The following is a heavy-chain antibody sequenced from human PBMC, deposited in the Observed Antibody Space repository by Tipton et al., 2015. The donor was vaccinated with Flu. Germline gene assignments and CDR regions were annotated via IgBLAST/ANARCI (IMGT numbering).Heavy chain of an antibody. V-gene: IGHV6-1*01. D-gene: IGHD6-6*01. CDR3: AREGATRGKQLVRYDAFDI. CDR2: TYYRSKWYN. CDR1: GGSVSSNSAA. J-gene: IGHJ3*02. Sequence: GLVKPSQTLSLTCAISGGSVSSNSAAWNWIRQSPSRGLEWLGRTYYRSKWYNDYAVSVKSRITINPDTSKNQFSLQLNSVTPEDTAVYYCAREGATRGKQLVRYDAFDIWGQGTMVTVSS.